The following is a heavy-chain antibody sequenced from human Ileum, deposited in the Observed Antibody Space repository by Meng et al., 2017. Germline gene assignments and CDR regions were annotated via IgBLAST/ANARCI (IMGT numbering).Heavy chain of an antibody. Sequence: QVQLQESGPGLVKPSGTLSLTCAVSGGPISTSNWWSWLRQSPGQGLEWIGEIYHTGRTTYNPSLESRVTVSVDKSNNQFSLRLTSATAADTAVYYCARVSQRDGYNSANFDYWGQGALVTVSS. J-gene: IGHJ4*02. CDR3: ARVSQRDGYNSANFDY. CDR1: GGPISTSNW. V-gene: IGHV4-4*02. D-gene: IGHD5-24*01. CDR2: IYHTGRT.